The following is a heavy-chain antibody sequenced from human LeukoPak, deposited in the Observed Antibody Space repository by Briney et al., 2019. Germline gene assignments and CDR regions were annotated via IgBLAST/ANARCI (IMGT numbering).Heavy chain of an antibody. CDR2: FYYSRNT. D-gene: IGHD7-27*01. J-gene: IGHJ4*02. CDR1: GDSISSSDNY. CDR3: ARLQGRGDNYLDY. V-gene: IGHV4-39*01. Sequence: SETLSLTCTVSGDSISSSDNYWGWIRQPPGKGLEWIGSFYYSRNTYYNPSLKSRVTISVDTSKNQLSLTLTSVSAADTAVYYCARLQGRGDNYLDYWGQGTLVTVSS.